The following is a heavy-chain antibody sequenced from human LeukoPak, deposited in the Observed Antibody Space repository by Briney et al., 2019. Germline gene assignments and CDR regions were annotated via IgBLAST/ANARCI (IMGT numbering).Heavy chain of an antibody. Sequence: GGSLRLSCTASGFTFSNYAMHWGRQAPGKGLEWVANINQDGDEKYYVDSVKGRFTISRDDAQTSVYLQLSSLRPEDTAVYYCAKNKGWELPAELDSWGQGALVIVSS. CDR1: GFTFSNYA. CDR2: INQDGDEK. D-gene: IGHD2-15*01. V-gene: IGHV3-7*01. CDR3: AKNKGWELPAELDS. J-gene: IGHJ4*02.